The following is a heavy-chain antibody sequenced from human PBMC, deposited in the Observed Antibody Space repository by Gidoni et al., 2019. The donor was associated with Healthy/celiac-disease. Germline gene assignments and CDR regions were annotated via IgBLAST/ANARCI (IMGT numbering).Heavy chain of an antibody. J-gene: IGHJ5*02. Sequence: QVQLQQWGAGLLKPSETLSLTCAVYGGSFSGYYWSWIRQPPGKGLEWIGEINHSGSTNYNPSLKRRVTISVDTSKNQFSLRLSSVTAADTAVYYCARAWWFDPWGQGTLVTVSS. V-gene: IGHV4-34*01. CDR2: INHSGST. CDR3: ARAWWFDP. CDR1: GGSFSGYY.